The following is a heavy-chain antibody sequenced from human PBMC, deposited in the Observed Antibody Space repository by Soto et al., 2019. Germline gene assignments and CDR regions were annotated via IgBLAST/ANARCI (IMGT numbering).Heavy chain of an antibody. CDR3: ATLAGGYYYDSSGYPNDAFDI. CDR1: GFTFSSYG. CDR2: IWYDGSNK. Sequence: QVQLVESGGGVVQPGRSLRLSCAASGFTFSSYGMHWVRQAPGKGLEWVAVIWYDGSNKYYADSVKGRFTISRDNSKNTLYLQMNSLRAEDTAVYYCATLAGGYYYDSSGYPNDAFDIWGQGTMVTVSS. D-gene: IGHD3-22*01. J-gene: IGHJ3*02. V-gene: IGHV3-33*01.